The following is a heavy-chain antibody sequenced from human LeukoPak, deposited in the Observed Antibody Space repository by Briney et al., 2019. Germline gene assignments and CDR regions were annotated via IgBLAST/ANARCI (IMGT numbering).Heavy chain of an antibody. D-gene: IGHD5-18*01. CDR1: GFTFSSYR. V-gene: IGHV3-30*18. Sequence: GGSLRLSCAASGFTFSSYRMHWVRQAPGKGLEWVAVISNDGSNKYYADSVKGRFTVSRDNSKNTLYLQMNSLRAEDTAVFYCAKDRRGYTYNFDYWGQGTLVTVSS. J-gene: IGHJ4*02. CDR2: ISNDGSNK. CDR3: AKDRRGYTYNFDY.